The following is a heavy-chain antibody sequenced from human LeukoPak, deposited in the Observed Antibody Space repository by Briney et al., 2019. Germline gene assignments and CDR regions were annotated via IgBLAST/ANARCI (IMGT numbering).Heavy chain of an antibody. CDR2: INPNSGGT. CDR1: GYTFTGHY. CDR3: ARVVYASYYFDY. D-gene: IGHD2-8*01. J-gene: IGHJ4*02. V-gene: IGHV1-2*02. Sequence: ASVKVSCKASGYTFTGHYMHWVRQAPGHGLEWMGWINPNSGGTNYAQKFQGRVTMTRDTSISTAYMELSRLRSDDTAVYYCARVVYASYYFDYWGQGTLVTVSS.